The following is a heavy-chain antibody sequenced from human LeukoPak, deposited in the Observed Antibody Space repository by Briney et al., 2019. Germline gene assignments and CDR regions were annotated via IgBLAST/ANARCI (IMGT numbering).Heavy chain of an antibody. CDR1: GFTFRDYA. CDR3: AKDLFSDNGSDRYYFDY. V-gene: IGHV3-23*01. Sequence: GGSLRLSCAASGFTFRDYAMSWVRQAPGKGLEWVSGISGSGGRTYYADSVKGRFTISRDNSKSTLYLQMNSLRADDTAVYYCAKDLFSDNGSDRYYFDYWGQGSLVTVSS. CDR2: ISGSGGRT. D-gene: IGHD3-16*02. J-gene: IGHJ4*02.